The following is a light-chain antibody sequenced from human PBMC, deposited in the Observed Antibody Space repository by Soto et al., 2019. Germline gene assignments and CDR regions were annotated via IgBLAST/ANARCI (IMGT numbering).Light chain of an antibody. CDR1: SSNIGAGYD. CDR2: GNS. Sequence: QSVLTQPPSVSGSPGQRVTLSCTGSSSNIGAGYDVNWYQQLPGTAPKHRIYGNSNRPSGVPDRFSGSKSGTSASLAITGLQAEDEADYYCQSDDSSLSGSYVFGTGTKLTVL. V-gene: IGLV1-40*01. CDR3: QSDDSSLSGSYV. J-gene: IGLJ1*01.